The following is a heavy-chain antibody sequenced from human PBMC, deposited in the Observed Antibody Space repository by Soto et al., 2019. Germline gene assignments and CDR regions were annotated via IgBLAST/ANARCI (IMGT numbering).Heavy chain of an antibody. Sequence: GVSLRLSCAASGFTFSLYSMIWVRQAPGKGLELVASITSSSSYIYYEDSLKGRFTISRDNAKNSLFLQLDSLRAEDTAVYFCVRARSTDSRPDYWGQGALVTVPQ. CDR3: VRARSTDSRPDY. V-gene: IGHV3-21*01. D-gene: IGHD3-22*01. CDR2: ITSSSSYI. CDR1: GFTFSLYS. J-gene: IGHJ4*02.